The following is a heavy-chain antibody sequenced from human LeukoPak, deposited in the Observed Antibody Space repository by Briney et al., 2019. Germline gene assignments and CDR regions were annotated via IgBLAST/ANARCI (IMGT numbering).Heavy chain of an antibody. CDR2: IESKTDGGTT. Sequence: GGSLRLSCAASGFTFSNAWMSWVRQAPGKGLEWVGRIESKTDGGTTDYAAPVKGRFTISRDDSKNTLYLQMNSLKTEDTAVYYCARGVNWFDPWGQGTLVTVSS. V-gene: IGHV3-15*04. J-gene: IGHJ5*02. D-gene: IGHD3-10*01. CDR3: ARGVNWFDP. CDR1: GFTFSNAW.